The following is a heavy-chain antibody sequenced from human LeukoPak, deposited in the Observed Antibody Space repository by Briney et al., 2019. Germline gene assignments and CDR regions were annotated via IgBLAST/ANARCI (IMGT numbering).Heavy chain of an antibody. CDR1: GYSISSGYY. Sequence: PSETLSLTCTVSGYSISSGYYWGWIRQPPGKGLEWIGGIYHSGSTYYNPSLKSRVTISVDTSKSQFSLKLSSVTAADTAVYYCARDLEYYYDSSGYYFGWFDPWGQGTLVTVSS. J-gene: IGHJ5*02. CDR2: IYHSGST. CDR3: ARDLEYYYDSSGYYFGWFDP. V-gene: IGHV4-38-2*02. D-gene: IGHD3-22*01.